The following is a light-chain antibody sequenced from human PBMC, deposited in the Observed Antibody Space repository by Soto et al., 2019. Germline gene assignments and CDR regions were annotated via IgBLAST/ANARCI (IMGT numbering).Light chain of an antibody. J-gene: IGKJ5*01. Sequence: EIVLTQSPGTLSLSPGERATLSCRASQSVSSNLLAWYQQQPGQAPRLLIYGASSRATGIPDRYSGSGSETHFTVTMSRLEHEDFAVYYCQQYGSSPITFAQGTRLEIK. CDR3: QQYGSSPIT. CDR1: QSVSSNL. CDR2: GAS. V-gene: IGKV3-20*01.